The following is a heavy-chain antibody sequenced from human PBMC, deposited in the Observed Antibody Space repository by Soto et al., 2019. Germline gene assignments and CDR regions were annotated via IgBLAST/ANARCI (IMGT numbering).Heavy chain of an antibody. CDR3: ARNYGGNSYAFDI. CDR2: ISSNGGST. Sequence: EVQLVESGGGLVQPGGSLRLSCAASGFTFSSYAMHWVRQAPGKGLEYVSGISSNGGSTHYANSVKGRFTISRDNSKNTLYLQMGRLRAEDMAVYYCARNYGGNSYAFDIWGQGTMVTVSS. D-gene: IGHD2-21*02. CDR1: GFTFSSYA. V-gene: IGHV3-64*01. J-gene: IGHJ3*02.